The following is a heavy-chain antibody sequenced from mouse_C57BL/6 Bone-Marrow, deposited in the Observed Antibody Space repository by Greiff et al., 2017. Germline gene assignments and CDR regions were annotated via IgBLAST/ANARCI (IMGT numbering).Heavy chain of an antibody. CDR2: INPGSGGT. Sequence: VQLQQSGAELVRPGTSVKVSCKASGYAFTNYLIEWVKQRPGQGLEWIGVINPGSGGTNYNEKFKGKATLTADKSSSTAYMQLSSLTSEDSAVYFCARWSYGSLVLFDYWGQGTTLTVSS. CDR1: GYAFTNYL. D-gene: IGHD1-1*01. CDR3: ARWSYGSLVLFDY. V-gene: IGHV1-54*01. J-gene: IGHJ2*01.